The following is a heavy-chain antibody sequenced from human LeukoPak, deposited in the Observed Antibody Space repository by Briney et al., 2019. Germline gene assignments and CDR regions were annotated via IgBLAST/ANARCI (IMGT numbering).Heavy chain of an antibody. Sequence: GGSLRLSCAASGFTFSGSAMHWVRQASGKGLEWVGRIRSKANSYATAYAASVKGRFTISRDDSKNTAYLQMNSLKIEDTAVYYCTTAATLFDYWGQGTLVTVSS. J-gene: IGHJ4*02. D-gene: IGHD2-15*01. CDR3: TTAATLFDY. V-gene: IGHV3-73*01. CDR2: IRSKANSYAT. CDR1: GFTFSGSA.